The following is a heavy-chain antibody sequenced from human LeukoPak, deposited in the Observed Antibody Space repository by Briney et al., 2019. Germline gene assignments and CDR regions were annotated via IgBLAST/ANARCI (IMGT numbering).Heavy chain of an antibody. J-gene: IGHJ4*02. V-gene: IGHV3-33*03. Sequence: PGRSLRLSCAASGITFRNYGMHWVRQAPGKGLEWVAVIWYDGSKKYYADSVKGRFTISRDNSRNTLYLQMNSPRAEDTAVYYCASVNYGSGSYYSDYWGQGTPVTVSS. D-gene: IGHD3-10*01. CDR1: GITFRNYG. CDR3: ASVNYGSGSYYSDY. CDR2: IWYDGSKK.